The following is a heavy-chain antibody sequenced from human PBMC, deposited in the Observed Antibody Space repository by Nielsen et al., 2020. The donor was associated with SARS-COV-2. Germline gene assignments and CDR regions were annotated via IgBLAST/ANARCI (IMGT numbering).Heavy chain of an antibody. D-gene: IGHD3-22*01. CDR1: GFTFSAHA. Sequence: GESLKISCAASGFTFSAHAMIWVRQAAGKGLEWVSAVSGDVAHTTYYADSVKGRFTISRDNSKNTLYLQMNGLRAEDAAIYYCARPGVFYDSSGYHMETDAFDIWGQGTMVTVSS. CDR3: ARPGVFYDSSGYHMETDAFDI. V-gene: IGHV3-23*01. J-gene: IGHJ3*02. CDR2: VSGDVAHTT.